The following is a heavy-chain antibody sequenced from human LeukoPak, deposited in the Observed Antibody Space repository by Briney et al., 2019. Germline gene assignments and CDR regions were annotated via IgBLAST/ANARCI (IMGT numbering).Heavy chain of an antibody. CDR1: GVSISSYY. V-gene: IGHV4-59*12. CDR2: IYGSGSA. J-gene: IGHJ4*02. CDR3: ARGVVVLNTKLGGWEY. D-gene: IGHD6-19*01. Sequence: SETLSLTCSVSGVSISSYYWSWIRQPPGKGLEWIGYIYGSGSANYNPSLKSRVTMSIDTSRNQFSLRLTSVTAADTALYYCARGVVVLNTKLGGWEYWGPRTLVTVSS.